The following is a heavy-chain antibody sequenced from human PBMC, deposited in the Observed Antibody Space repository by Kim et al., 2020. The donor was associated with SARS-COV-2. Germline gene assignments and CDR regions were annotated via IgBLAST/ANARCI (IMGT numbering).Heavy chain of an antibody. D-gene: IGHD1-1*01. CDR2: IRKKANSYTT. J-gene: IGHJ6*02. Sequence: GGSLRLSCAASGFTFSDHYMDWVRQAAGKGLEWVGRIRKKANSYTTEYAASVKGIFTLSIYYSPTSLYLQLNFLNPDPTAVSFCARFPGTTHFVLDVWC. CDR1: GFTFSDHY. V-gene: IGHV3-72*01. CDR3: ARFPGTTHFVLDV.